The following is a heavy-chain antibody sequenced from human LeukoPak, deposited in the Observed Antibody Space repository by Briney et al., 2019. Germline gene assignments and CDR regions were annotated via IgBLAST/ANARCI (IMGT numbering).Heavy chain of an antibody. CDR3: ARGGTPGFSTGRIDY. D-gene: IGHD6-19*01. V-gene: IGHV3-53*04. CDR2: LYGAGST. CDR1: GFTFNTYA. J-gene: IGHJ4*02. Sequence: GGSLRLSCEASGFTFNTYAIYWVRQAPGKGLEWVSVLYGAGSTYYADSVKGRFTISRHDSQNTLFLQMNSLRAEDTAVYYCARGGTPGFSTGRIDYWGQGTLVTVSS.